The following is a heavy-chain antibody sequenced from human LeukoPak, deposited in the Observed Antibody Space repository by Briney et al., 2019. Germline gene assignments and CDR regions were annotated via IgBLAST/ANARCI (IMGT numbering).Heavy chain of an antibody. CDR3: ARGTPAAMRNYYYYYGMDV. CDR1: GYTFTSYG. D-gene: IGHD2-2*01. CDR2: ISAYNGNT. V-gene: IGHV1-18*01. Sequence: ASVKVSCKASGYTFTSYGISWVRQAPGQGLEWMGWISAYNGNTNYAQKLQGRVTMTTDTSTSTAYMELRSLRSDDTAVYYCARGTPAAMRNYYYYYGMDVWGQGTTVTVSS. J-gene: IGHJ6*02.